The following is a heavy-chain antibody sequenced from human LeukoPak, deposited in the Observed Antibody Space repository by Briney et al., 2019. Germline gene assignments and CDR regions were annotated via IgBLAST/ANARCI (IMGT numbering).Heavy chain of an antibody. Sequence: GGSLRLSSAASGFTFSTYWMHWVRQAPGKGLVWVSRSNGDGSDTTYADSVQGRFTISRDNAKNILYLQMHSLRADDTAVYYCARSNVGAWFDPWGQGTLVTVSS. CDR1: GFTFSTYW. CDR2: SNGDGSDT. V-gene: IGHV3-74*01. D-gene: IGHD3-10*01. CDR3: ARSNVGAWFDP. J-gene: IGHJ5*02.